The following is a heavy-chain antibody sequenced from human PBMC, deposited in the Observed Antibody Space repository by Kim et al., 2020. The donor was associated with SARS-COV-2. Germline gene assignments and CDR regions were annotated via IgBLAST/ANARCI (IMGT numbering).Heavy chain of an antibody. J-gene: IGHJ3*02. CDR1: GGSISSGGYY. Sequence: SETLSHTCTVSGGSISSGGYYWSWIRQHPGKGLEWIGYIYYSGSTYYNPSLKSRVTISVDTSKNQFSLKLSSVTAADTAVYYCARARRITIFGVVTAIDAFDIWGQGTMVTVSS. V-gene: IGHV4-31*03. D-gene: IGHD3-3*01. CDR2: IYYSGST. CDR3: ARARRITIFGVVTAIDAFDI.